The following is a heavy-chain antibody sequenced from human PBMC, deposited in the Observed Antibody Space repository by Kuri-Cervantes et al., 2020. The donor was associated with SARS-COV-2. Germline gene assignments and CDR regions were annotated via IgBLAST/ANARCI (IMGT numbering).Heavy chain of an antibody. CDR1: GGSVSSGSYY. Sequence: SETLSLTCTVSGGSVSSGSYYWSWIRQPPGKGLEWIGYIYYSGSTNYNSSLKSRVTISVDTSKTQFSLKLSSVTAADTAVYYCARGRYYGSGWPTYFDYWGQGTLVTVSS. CDR3: ARGRYYGSGWPTYFDY. J-gene: IGHJ4*02. V-gene: IGHV4-61*01. D-gene: IGHD6-19*01. CDR2: IYYSGST.